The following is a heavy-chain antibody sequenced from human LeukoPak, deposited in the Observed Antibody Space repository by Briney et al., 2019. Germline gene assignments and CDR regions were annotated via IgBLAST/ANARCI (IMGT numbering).Heavy chain of an antibody. V-gene: IGHV1-69*05. CDR3: ARWKGQAYYYDSSCYHDAFDI. CDR1: GGTFSSYA. CDR2: IIPIFGTA. Sequence: ASVKVSCKASGGTFSSYAISWVRQAPGQGLEWMGGIIPIFGTANYAQKFQGRVTITTDESTSTAYMELSSLRSEDTAVYYCARWKGQAYYYDSSCYHDAFDIWGQGTMVTVSS. D-gene: IGHD3-22*01. J-gene: IGHJ3*02.